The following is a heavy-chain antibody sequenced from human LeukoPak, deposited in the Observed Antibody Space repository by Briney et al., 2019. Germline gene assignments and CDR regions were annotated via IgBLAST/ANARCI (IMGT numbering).Heavy chain of an antibody. D-gene: IGHD6-6*01. CDR1: GGSISSHY. V-gene: IGHV4-59*11. J-gene: IGHJ4*02. Sequence: SETLSLTCTVSGGSISSHYWSWIRQPPGKGLEWMGYIYYSGSTNYNPSLKSRVTISVDTSKSQFSLKLSSVTAADTAVYYCARGSSSSFDYWGQGTLVTVSS. CDR3: ARGSSSSFDY. CDR2: IYYSGST.